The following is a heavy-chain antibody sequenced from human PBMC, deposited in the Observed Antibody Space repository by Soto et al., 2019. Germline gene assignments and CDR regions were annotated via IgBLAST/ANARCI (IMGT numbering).Heavy chain of an antibody. Sequence: QVHLVESGGGLVKPGGSMRLSCAASGFTFSDYQMSWIRQAPGKGLEWVSYIGSSGLSVYYEDSVKGRFTISRDNANNSLYLQMNSLRAEDSAVYSCARALRQLLSNNYYYSYLDVWGKGTTVSVSS. CDR2: IGSSGLSV. CDR3: ARALRQLLSNNYYYSYLDV. D-gene: IGHD2-2*01. J-gene: IGHJ6*03. CDR1: GFTFSDYQ. V-gene: IGHV3-11*01.